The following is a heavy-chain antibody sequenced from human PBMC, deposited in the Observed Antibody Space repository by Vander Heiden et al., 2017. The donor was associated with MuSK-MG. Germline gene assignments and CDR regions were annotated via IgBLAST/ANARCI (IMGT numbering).Heavy chain of an antibody. D-gene: IGHD3-9*01. V-gene: IGHV3-48*03. CDR2: ISSSGSTI. CDR1: GFTFSSYE. CDR3: ARDGLGDAFDI. Sequence: EVQLVESGGGLVQPGGSLRLSCAASGFTFSSYEMNWVRQAPGKGLEWVSYISSSGSTIYYADSVKGRFTISRDNAKNSLYLQMNRMRAEDTAVYYCARDGLGDAFDIWGQGTMVTVSS. J-gene: IGHJ3*02.